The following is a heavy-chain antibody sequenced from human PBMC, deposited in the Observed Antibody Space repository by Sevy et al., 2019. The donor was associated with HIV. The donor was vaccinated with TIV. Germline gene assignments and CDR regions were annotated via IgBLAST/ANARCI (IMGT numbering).Heavy chain of an antibody. Sequence: ASVKVSCKASGGTFSSYAISWVRQAPGQGLEWMGGIIPIFGTANYAQKFQGRVTITADESTGTAYMELSSLRSEDTAVYYCARAFPAGPDSGALDYWGQGTLVTVSS. D-gene: IGHD4-17*01. V-gene: IGHV1-69*13. CDR3: ARAFPAGPDSGALDY. J-gene: IGHJ4*02. CDR1: GGTFSSYA. CDR2: IIPIFGTA.